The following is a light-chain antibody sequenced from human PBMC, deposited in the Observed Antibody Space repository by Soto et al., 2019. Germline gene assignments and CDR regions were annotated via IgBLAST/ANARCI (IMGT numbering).Light chain of an antibody. Sequence: QSALTQPPSASGSPGQSVTISCTGTSSDVGAYNYVSWYQQYTGKAPKLMIYEVSKRPSGVPDRFSGSKSGKTASLTVSGRQPEDEADYYCTSYAGSNIWVFGGGTKLTVL. V-gene: IGLV2-8*01. CDR1: SSDVGAYNY. CDR2: EVS. CDR3: TSYAGSNIWV. J-gene: IGLJ3*02.